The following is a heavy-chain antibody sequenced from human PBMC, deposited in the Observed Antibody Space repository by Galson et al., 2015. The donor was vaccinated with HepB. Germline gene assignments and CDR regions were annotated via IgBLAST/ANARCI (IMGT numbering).Heavy chain of an antibody. CDR3: ARIGMSHYYFDS. V-gene: IGHV1-18*01. CDR2: ISPYNGNT. D-gene: IGHD5-12*01. CDR1: GYTFNNCG. Sequence: SVKVSCKASGYTFNNCGLSWVRQAPGQGLEWMGWISPYNGNTNYAQKVQGRVTMTTDTSTSTAYMELRSLRFDDSAVYFCARIGMSHYYFDSWGRGTLVTVSS. J-gene: IGHJ4*02.